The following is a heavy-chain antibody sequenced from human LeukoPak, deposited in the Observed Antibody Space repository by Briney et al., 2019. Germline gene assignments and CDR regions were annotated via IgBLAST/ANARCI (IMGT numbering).Heavy chain of an antibody. J-gene: IGHJ4*02. CDR1: GYSISSGCY. D-gene: IGHD5-18*01. V-gene: IGHV4-38-2*02. Sequence: PSETLSLTCTASGYSISSGCYWGWIRPPPGKGLEWIGSIYHSGSTYYNPSLKSRVTISVDTSKNQFSLKLSSVTAADTAVYYCARVQLWPPSQFDYWGQGTLVTVSS. CDR2: IYHSGST. CDR3: ARVQLWPPSQFDY.